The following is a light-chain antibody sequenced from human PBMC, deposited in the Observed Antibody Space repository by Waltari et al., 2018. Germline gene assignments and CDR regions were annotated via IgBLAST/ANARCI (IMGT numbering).Light chain of an antibody. V-gene: IGKV1-39*01. CDR1: QSISSY. CDR3: QQSYSTPPYT. Sequence: DIQMTQSPSSLPASVGHRVTITCRASQSISSYLNWYQQKPGKAPKLLIYAASSLQSGVPSRFSGSGSGTDFTLTISSLQPEDFATYYCQQSYSTPPYTFGQGTKLEIK. J-gene: IGKJ2*01. CDR2: AAS.